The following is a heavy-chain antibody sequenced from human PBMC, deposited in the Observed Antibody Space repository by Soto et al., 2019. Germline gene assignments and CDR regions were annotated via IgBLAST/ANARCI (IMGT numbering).Heavy chain of an antibody. V-gene: IGHV3-74*01. D-gene: IGHD3-3*01. J-gene: IGHJ6*03. CDR1: GFTFSSYW. CDR2: INSDGSST. CDR3: ARVARITIFGVVINGYMDV. Sequence: VQLVESGGGLVQPGGSLRLSCAASGFTFSSYWMHWVRQAPGKGLVWVSRINSDGSSTSYADSVKGRFTISRDNAKNTLYLQMNSLRAEDTAVYYCARVARITIFGVVINGYMDVWGKGTTVTVSS.